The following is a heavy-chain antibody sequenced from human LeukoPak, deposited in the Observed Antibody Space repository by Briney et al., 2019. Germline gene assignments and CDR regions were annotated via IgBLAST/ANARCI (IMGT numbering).Heavy chain of an antibody. CDR3: AKDTRIAVAGFIGTLDY. D-gene: IGHD6-19*01. Sequence: GSLRLSCAASGFTSRSYGMSWVRQTPGKGLEWVSTISSGAPTTYYADSVKGRFTISRDDSKNTLYLQMNSLRAEDTAVYYCAKDTRIAVAGFIGTLDYWGQGTLVTVSS. J-gene: IGHJ4*02. V-gene: IGHV3-23*01. CDR1: GFTSRSYG. CDR2: ISSGAPTT.